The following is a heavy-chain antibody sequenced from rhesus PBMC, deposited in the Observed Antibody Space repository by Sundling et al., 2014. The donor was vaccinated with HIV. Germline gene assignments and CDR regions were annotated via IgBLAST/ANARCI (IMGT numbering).Heavy chain of an antibody. J-gene: IGHJ4*01. CDR1: GASISSHH. CDR2: IYGDSGST. CDR3: ARDYTIWTSSLGY. V-gene: IGHV4-147*01. Sequence: QVQLQESGPGLVKPSETLSLTCAVSGASISSHHWSWIRQPPGKGLEWIGRIYGDSGSTSYNPSLTSRLAISTDTAKNQFSLKLTSVTAADTAIYYCARDYTIWTSSLGYWGQGVLVTVSS. D-gene: IGHD3-3*01.